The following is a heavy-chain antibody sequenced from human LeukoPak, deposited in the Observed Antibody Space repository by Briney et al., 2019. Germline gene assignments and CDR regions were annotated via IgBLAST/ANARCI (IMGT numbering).Heavy chain of an antibody. Sequence: GGTLRLSCAASGFTFSTYGMGWVRQGPGKGLEWVSAISGSGGSTYYADSVKGRFTISRDNSKNTLYLQMNSLRAEDTAVYYCAKDQGIAAGGAFDYWGQGTLATVSS. J-gene: IGHJ4*02. CDR3: AKDQGIAAGGAFDY. CDR2: ISGSGGST. V-gene: IGHV3-23*01. D-gene: IGHD6-13*01. CDR1: GFTFSTYG.